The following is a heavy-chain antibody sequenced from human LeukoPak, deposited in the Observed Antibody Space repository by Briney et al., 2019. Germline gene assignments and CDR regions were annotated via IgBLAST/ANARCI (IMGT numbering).Heavy chain of an antibody. J-gene: IGHJ2*01. CDR1: GGSFNGYY. Sequence: SETLSLTCAVYGGSFNGYYWSWIRQPPGKGLEWLGEINHSGSTNYNPSLKSRVTISVDTSKNQFSLKLSSVTAADTAVYYCARALGVAVYWYFDLWGRGTLVTVSS. V-gene: IGHV4-34*01. CDR2: INHSGST. CDR3: ARALGVAVYWYFDL. D-gene: IGHD6-19*01.